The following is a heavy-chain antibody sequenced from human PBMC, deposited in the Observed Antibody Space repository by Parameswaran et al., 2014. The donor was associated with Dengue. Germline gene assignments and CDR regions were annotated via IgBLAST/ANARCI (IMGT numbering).Heavy chain of an antibody. CDR3: ARRYTAMVPYYSYSYDMDV. J-gene: IGHJ6*02. Sequence: ESLKISCTVSGASINSNNYYWGWIRQPPGKGLEWIGTIYYTGSTYYNPSLKSRVTISIDTSKNQFSLDLMSVTATDTAVYYCARRYTAMVPYYSYSYDMDVWGQGTMVTVSS. V-gene: IGHV4-39*01. CDR2: IYYTGST. CDR1: GASINSNNYY. D-gene: IGHD5-18*01.